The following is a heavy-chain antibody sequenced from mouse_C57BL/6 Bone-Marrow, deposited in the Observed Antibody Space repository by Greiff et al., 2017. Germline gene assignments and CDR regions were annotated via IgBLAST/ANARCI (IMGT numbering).Heavy chain of an antibody. CDR1: GYTFTGSW. CDR2: ILPGSGST. J-gene: IGHJ3*01. V-gene: IGHV1-9*01. D-gene: IGHD2-3*01. Sequence: QVKLQQSGAELIKPGASVKLSCKAPGYTFTGSWIEWVKQRPGPGLEWIGGILPGSGSTNYNEKFKGKATFTADTSSNTAYMQLSSLTPEDSAIYYCARCGCYYSFGFAYWGQGTLVTVSA. CDR3: ARCGCYYSFGFAY.